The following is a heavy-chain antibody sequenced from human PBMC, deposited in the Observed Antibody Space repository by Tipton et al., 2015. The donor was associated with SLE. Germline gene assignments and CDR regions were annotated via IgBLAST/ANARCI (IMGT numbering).Heavy chain of an antibody. J-gene: IGHJ4*02. D-gene: IGHD3-3*01. Sequence: TLSLTCAVYGGFLSGYYWSWIRQSPGKGLEWIDDINHVGRTNYNPSLRSRATISIDTSRNQFSLKLTSVTAADTAVYYCARSPVDYWNGYSAWGQGTLVAVSS. CDR3: ARSPVDYWNGYSA. V-gene: IGHV4-34*01. CDR1: GGFLSGYY. CDR2: INHVGRT.